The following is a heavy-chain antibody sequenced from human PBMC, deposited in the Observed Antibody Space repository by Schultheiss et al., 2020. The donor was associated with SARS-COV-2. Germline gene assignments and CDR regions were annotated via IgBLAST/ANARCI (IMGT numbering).Heavy chain of an antibody. J-gene: IGHJ3*01. CDR1: GFTFSSYA. CDR3: AVVASTQVGAFDV. V-gene: IGHV3-30-3*01. Sequence: GGSLRLSCAASGFTFSSYAMHWVRQAPGKGLEWVAVISYDGSNKYYADSVKGRFTISRDNSKNTLYLQMNSLRTEDTAAYYCAVVASTQVGAFDVWGQGTMVTVSS. CDR2: ISYDGSNK. D-gene: IGHD2-15*01.